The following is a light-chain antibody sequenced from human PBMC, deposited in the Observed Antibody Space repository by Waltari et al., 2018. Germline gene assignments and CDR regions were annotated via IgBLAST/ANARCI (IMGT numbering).Light chain of an antibody. Sequence: SSELTQDPTVSVALGQTVRITSQADSPRRYSASWYQQRPGKAPVLVCYGQDNRPSGIPDRFSGSTSGDTATLTITGTQAEDEADYYCLSRDISSTRFFGGGTRLTV. V-gene: IGLV3-19*01. CDR2: GQD. CDR1: SPRRYS. J-gene: IGLJ2*01. CDR3: LSRDISSTRF.